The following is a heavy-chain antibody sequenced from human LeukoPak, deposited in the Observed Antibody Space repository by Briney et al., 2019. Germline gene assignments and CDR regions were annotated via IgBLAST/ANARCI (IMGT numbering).Heavy chain of an antibody. J-gene: IGHJ4*02. CDR2: ISDSGART. Sequence: GGSLRLSCAASGFTFSSYAMTWVRQAPGKGLEWVSTISDSGARTNYADSAKGRFTISRDNSMNTLYLQMNSLRADDTAVYYWGKGPGLAANVLDYWAQGTLVTVSA. V-gene: IGHV3-23*01. D-gene: IGHD2-15*01. CDR3: GKGPGLAANVLDY. CDR1: GFTFSSYA.